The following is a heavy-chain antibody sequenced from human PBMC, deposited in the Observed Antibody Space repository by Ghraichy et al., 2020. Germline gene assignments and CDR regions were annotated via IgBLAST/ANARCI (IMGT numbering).Heavy chain of an antibody. J-gene: IGHJ4*02. CDR3: ARGTMTASWYVID. CDR2: INNSVGT. V-gene: IGHV4-34*01. Sequence: SETLSLTCAVYGGSLSGYWWSWIRQSPGKGLEWIGEINNSVGTNYNPSLKSRVTISEDTSKNQFSLKLNSVTAADTTVYYCARGTMTASWYVIDWGQGTRVTVSS. CDR1: GGSLSGYW. D-gene: IGHD6-13*01.